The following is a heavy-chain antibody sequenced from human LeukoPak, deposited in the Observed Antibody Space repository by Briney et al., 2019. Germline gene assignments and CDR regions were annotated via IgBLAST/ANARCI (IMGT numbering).Heavy chain of an antibody. D-gene: IGHD6-13*01. CDR3: ARRDYNSWTNWFDP. V-gene: IGHV4-39*01. CDR1: GGSISGINYY. CDR2: IYSSGRT. J-gene: IGHJ5*02. Sequence: SETLSLTCTVSGGSISGINYYWGWIRQPPGKGLEWIGSIYSSGRTSYNPSLKSRVTISIDTSKNQFSLKLSSVTAADTAVYYCARRDYNSWTNWFDPWGQGTVVTVSS.